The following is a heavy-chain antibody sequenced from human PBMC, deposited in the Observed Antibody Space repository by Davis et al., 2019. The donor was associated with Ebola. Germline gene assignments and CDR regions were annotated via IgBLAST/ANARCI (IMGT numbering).Heavy chain of an antibody. CDR2: IRSKANSYAT. Sequence: GESLKISCAASGFTFSGSAMHWVRQASGKGLEWVGRIRSKANSYATAYAASVKGRFTISRDDSKNTAYLQMNSLRAEDTAVYYCARGGNWNRIGSGRDYWGQGTLVTVSS. J-gene: IGHJ4*02. V-gene: IGHV3-73*01. CDR1: GFTFSGSA. CDR3: ARGGNWNRIGSGRDY. D-gene: IGHD1-1*01.